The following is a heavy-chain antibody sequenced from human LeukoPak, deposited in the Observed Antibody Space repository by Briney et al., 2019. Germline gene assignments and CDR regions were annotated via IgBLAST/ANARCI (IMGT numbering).Heavy chain of an antibody. J-gene: IGHJ2*01. CDR1: GGTFSSYA. Sequence: SVKVSCKASGGTFSSYAISWVRQAPGQGLEWMGRIIPIIGIANYAQKFQGRVTITADKSTSTAYMELSSLRSEDTAVYYCASDRYYESSGHYWYFDLWGRGTLVTVSS. CDR3: ASDRYYESSGHYWYFDL. D-gene: IGHD3-22*01. V-gene: IGHV1-69*04. CDR2: IIPIIGIA.